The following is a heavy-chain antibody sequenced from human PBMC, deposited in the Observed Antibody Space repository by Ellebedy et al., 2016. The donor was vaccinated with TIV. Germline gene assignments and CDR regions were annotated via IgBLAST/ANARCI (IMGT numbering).Heavy chain of an antibody. V-gene: IGHV3-74*01. Sequence: GESLKISCAASGFAFSSYSMSWVRPPPGKGLVWVSVITGNGRGTNYADSVRGRLVISRDNAKNILYLQMNSLGADDTAVYYCTREHWSSLPSWGQGTLVTVSS. CDR2: ITGNGRGT. CDR3: TREHWSSLPS. D-gene: IGHD3-3*01. J-gene: IGHJ5*02. CDR1: GFAFSSYS.